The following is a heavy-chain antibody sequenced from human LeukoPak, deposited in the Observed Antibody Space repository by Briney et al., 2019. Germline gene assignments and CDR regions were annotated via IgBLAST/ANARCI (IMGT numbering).Heavy chain of an antibody. Sequence: PGRSLRLSCAGSGFIFNNYAMHWVRQPPGKGLEWVSGISWNSGSIDYADSVKGRFTISRDNAKNSLYLQMNSLRAEDTAVYYCASQDSSGWYLGYYYYYGMDVWGQGTTVTVSS. D-gene: IGHD6-19*01. CDR3: ASQDSSGWYLGYYYYYGMDV. CDR1: GFIFNNYA. CDR2: ISWNSGSI. V-gene: IGHV3-9*01. J-gene: IGHJ6*02.